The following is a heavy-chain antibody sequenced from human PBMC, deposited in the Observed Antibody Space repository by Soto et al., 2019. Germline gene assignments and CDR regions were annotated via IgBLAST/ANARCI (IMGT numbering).Heavy chain of an antibody. Sequence: SLSLTCTVSGGSISSGGYYWSWMRQHPGKGLEWIGYIYYSGSTYYNPSLKSRVTISVDTSKNQFSLKLSSVTAADTAVYYCARTVATIKAFDYWGQGTLVTVSS. J-gene: IGHJ4*02. CDR3: ARTVATIKAFDY. V-gene: IGHV4-31*03. D-gene: IGHD5-12*01. CDR2: IYYSGST. CDR1: GGSISSGGYY.